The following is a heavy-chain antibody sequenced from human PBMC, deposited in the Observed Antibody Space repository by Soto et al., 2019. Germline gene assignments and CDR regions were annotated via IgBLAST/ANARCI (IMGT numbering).Heavy chain of an antibody. CDR3: VKKGSGGNWFDP. D-gene: IGHD3-16*01. J-gene: IGHJ5*02. CDR1: GFPFSSHA. V-gene: IGHV3-23*04. Sequence: EVQLVESGGGLVQRGGSLRLSCAASGFPFSSHAMSWFRQPPAKGLEWVSARGSSGATYYADSVKGRFIISRDNSKNTLYLEMNSLSPEDTGVYYCVKKGSGGNWFDPWGQGTLVTVS. CDR2: RGSSGAT.